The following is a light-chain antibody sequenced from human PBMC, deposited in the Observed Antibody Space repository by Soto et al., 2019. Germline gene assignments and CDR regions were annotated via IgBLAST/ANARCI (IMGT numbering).Light chain of an antibody. J-gene: IGLJ1*01. CDR1: FSNIGDNA. V-gene: IGLV1-44*01. CDR3: AAWDDSLNAL. Sequence: QSVLTQPPSLSATPGQRVNISCSGSFSNIGDNAVNWYQQLPGAAPKLLIYLNDQRPSGVPDRSSGSKSGTSAFLAISGLQSEDEADYYCAAWDDSLNALFGTGTKLTVL. CDR2: LND.